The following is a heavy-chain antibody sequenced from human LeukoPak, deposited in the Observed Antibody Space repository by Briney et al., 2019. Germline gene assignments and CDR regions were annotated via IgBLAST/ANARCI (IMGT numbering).Heavy chain of an antibody. V-gene: IGHV4-59*01. J-gene: IGHJ6*02. D-gene: IGHD5-12*01. CDR3: ARVWSGYDYYYYYGMDV. Sequence: PSETLSLTCTVSGGSISSYYWSWIRQPPGKGLEWIGYIYYSGSTNYNPSLKSRVTISVDTSKNQFSLKLSSVTAADTAVCYCARVWSGYDYYYYYGMDVWGQGTTVTVSS. CDR2: IYYSGST. CDR1: GGSISSYY.